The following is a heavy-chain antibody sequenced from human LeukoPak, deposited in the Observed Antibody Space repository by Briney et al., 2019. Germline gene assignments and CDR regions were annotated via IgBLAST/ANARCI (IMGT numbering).Heavy chain of an antibody. Sequence: ASVKVSCKASGYTFTSYDINWVRQATGQGLEWMGWMNPNSGNTGYAQKFQGRVTITRNTSISTAYMELSSLRSEDTAVYYCARGGKSSIAARIDYWGQGTLVTVSS. CDR3: ARGGKSSIAARIDY. CDR1: GYTFTSYD. V-gene: IGHV1-8*03. D-gene: IGHD6-6*01. CDR2: MNPNSGNT. J-gene: IGHJ4*02.